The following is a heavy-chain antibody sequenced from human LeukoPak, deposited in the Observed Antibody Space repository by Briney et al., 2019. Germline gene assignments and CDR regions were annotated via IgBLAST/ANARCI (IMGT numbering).Heavy chain of an antibody. V-gene: IGHV1-2*06. CDR1: GYTFTGYY. D-gene: IGHD6-13*01. CDR3: ARPYSRDDFDY. Sequence: ASVKVSCKASGYTFTGYYMHCVRQAPGQGLEWMGRINPNSGGTNYAQKFQGRVTITRDTSISTAYMELSRLRSDDTAVYYCARPYSRDDFDYWGQGTLVTVSS. CDR2: INPNSGGT. J-gene: IGHJ4*02.